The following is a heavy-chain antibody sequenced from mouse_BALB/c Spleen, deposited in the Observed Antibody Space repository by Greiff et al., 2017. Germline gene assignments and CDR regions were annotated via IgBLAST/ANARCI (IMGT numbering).Heavy chain of an antibody. Sequence: EVHLVESGGDLVKPGGSLKLSCAASGFTFSSYGMSWVRQTPDKRLEWVATISSGGSYTYYPDSVKGRFTISRDNAKNTLYLQMSSLKSEDTAMYYCANDYYGSSFFDYWGQGTTLTVSA. D-gene: IGHD1-1*01. CDR1: GFTFSSYG. CDR2: ISSGGSYT. CDR3: ANDYYGSSFFDY. J-gene: IGHJ2*01. V-gene: IGHV5-6*01.